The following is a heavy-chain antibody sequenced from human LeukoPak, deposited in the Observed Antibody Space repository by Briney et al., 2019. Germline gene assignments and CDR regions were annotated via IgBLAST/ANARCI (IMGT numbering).Heavy chain of an antibody. V-gene: IGHV3-23*01. Sequence: GGSLRLSCAASGFLISNDVMTWVRQAPAKGLAWVSAIGADGHSTDYANSVKGRFTISRDNSKNTLYLQMNSLSAEDTALYYCARRVGGTPDYWGRGTLVTVSS. CDR2: IGADGHST. D-gene: IGHD1-26*01. CDR1: GFLISNDV. J-gene: IGHJ4*02. CDR3: ARRVGGTPDY.